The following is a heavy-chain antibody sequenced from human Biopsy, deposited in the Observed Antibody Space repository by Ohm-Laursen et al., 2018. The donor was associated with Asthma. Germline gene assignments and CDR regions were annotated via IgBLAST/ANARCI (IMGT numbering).Heavy chain of an antibody. J-gene: IGHJ4*02. Sequence: GSLRLSCSASGFTFSSYSMNWVRQAPGKGLEWVSYISSSSSTIYYADSVKGRFTISRDNAKNSLYLQINSLRDEDTAVYYRARPRWGPYGYWGQGTLVTVSS. D-gene: IGHD4-17*01. V-gene: IGHV3-48*02. CDR3: ARPRWGPYGY. CDR2: ISSSSSTI. CDR1: GFTFSSYS.